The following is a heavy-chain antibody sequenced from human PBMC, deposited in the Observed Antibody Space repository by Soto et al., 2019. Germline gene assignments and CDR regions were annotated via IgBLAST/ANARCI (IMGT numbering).Heavy chain of an antibody. Sequence: SETLSLTCAVSGGSISGTSWWSWIRQSPGKGLEWIGEIYHSGSTNYNPSLKSRVSISVDTSKNQFSLEIYSVTASDTAIYYCARDPGRAVALDWGEGTLVPVS. CDR2: IYHSGST. CDR3: ARDPGRAVALD. D-gene: IGHD6-19*01. J-gene: IGHJ4*02. CDR1: GGSISGTSW. V-gene: IGHV4-4*02.